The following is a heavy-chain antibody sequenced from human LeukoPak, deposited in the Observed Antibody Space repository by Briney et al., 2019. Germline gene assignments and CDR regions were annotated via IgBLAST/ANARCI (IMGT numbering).Heavy chain of an antibody. Sequence: ASVKVSCKASGYTFTSYGISWVRQAPGQGLEWMGWISAYNGNTNYAQKLQGRVTMTTDTSTSTAYMELRSPRSDDTAVYYCARVDLYCSSTSCHDAFDIWGQGTMVTASS. CDR1: GYTFTSYG. D-gene: IGHD2-2*01. V-gene: IGHV1-18*01. CDR2: ISAYNGNT. J-gene: IGHJ3*02. CDR3: ARVDLYCSSTSCHDAFDI.